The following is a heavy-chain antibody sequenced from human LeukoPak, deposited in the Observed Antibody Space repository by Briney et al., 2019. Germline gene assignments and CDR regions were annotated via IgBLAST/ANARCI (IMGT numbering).Heavy chain of an antibody. Sequence: PSETLSLTCSVSGGSISSYYWSWIRQPPGKGLECIGYIYYSGSTNYNPSLKSRVTISVDMSKNQFSLKLSSVTAADTAAYYCARNHDYGDYWGYWGQGTLVTVSS. D-gene: IGHD4-17*01. CDR3: ARNHDYGDYWGY. CDR2: IYYSGST. V-gene: IGHV4-59*01. CDR1: GGSISSYY. J-gene: IGHJ4*02.